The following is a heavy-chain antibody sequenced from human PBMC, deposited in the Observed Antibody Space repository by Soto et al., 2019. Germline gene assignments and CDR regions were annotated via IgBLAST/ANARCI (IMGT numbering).Heavy chain of an antibody. CDR1: GGSISSYY. J-gene: IGHJ4*02. V-gene: IGHV4-59*01. D-gene: IGHD4-17*01. CDR3: ARDRRYGDFDY. Sequence: SETLSLTCTVSGGSISSYYWSWIRQPPGKGLEWIGYIYYSGSTNYNPSLKSRVTISVDTSKNQFSLKLSSVTAADTAVYYCARDRRYGDFDYWGQGTLVTVSS. CDR2: IYYSGST.